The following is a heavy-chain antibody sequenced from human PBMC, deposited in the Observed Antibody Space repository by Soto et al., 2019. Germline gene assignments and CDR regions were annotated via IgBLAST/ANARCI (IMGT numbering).Heavy chain of an antibody. CDR3: AKVDKYGVVIEYFDS. Sequence: GGSLRLSCGTSGFTFANFGMGWVRQAPGKGLYWVSGISSSGRRTYYADSVKGRFTISRDNSKNTLYLQMDSLRADDTAVYYCAKVDKYGVVIEYFDSWGQGSLVTVSS. D-gene: IGHD3-3*01. V-gene: IGHV3-23*01. CDR2: ISSSGRRT. J-gene: IGHJ4*02. CDR1: GFTFANFG.